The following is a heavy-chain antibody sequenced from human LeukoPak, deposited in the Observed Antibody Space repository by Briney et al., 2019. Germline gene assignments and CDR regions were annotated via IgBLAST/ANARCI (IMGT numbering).Heavy chain of an antibody. CDR3: AKKPATIKYPFDI. CDR2: ISTTGGYT. Sequence: PGGPLRLSCVGSGFSFSTYDMGWVRQTPGKGLEWVSAISTTGGYTEDADSVKGRFTISRDNSQNTLFLQMHSLRAEDTAVYHCAKKPATIKYPFDIWGQGTLVTVSP. D-gene: IGHD5-24*01. J-gene: IGHJ4*02. V-gene: IGHV3-23*01. CDR1: GFSFSTYD.